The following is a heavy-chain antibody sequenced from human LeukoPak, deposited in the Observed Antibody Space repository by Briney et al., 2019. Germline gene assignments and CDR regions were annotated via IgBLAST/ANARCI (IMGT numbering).Heavy chain of an antibody. V-gene: IGHV3-15*01. Sequence: GGSLRLSCVASGFSFRNYVMTWVRQAPGKGLEWVGRIKSKTDGGTTDYAAPVKGRFTISRDDSKNTLYLQMNSLKTEDTAVYYCTQTGEWLYYYYYMDVWGKGTTVTVSS. CDR1: GFSFRNYV. CDR2: IKSKTDGGTT. CDR3: TQTGEWLYYYYYMDV. D-gene: IGHD3-16*01. J-gene: IGHJ6*03.